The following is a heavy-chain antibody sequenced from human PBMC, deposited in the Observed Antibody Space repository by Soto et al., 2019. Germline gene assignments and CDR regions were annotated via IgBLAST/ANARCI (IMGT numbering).Heavy chain of an antibody. CDR1: GFTFSSYV. J-gene: IGHJ4*02. CDR2: ISGSGSMTYYT. V-gene: IGHV3-23*01. D-gene: IGHD3-9*01. CDR3: AKVMIPNDDMMLHY. Sequence: EVQLLESGGDLVQPGGSLRLSCAASGFTFSSYVMTWVRQAPGKGLEWVSSISGSGSMTYYTNYADSVKGRFTISRDNSKNPLYLQMSSLRAEDTAVYYCAKVMIPNDDMMLHYWGQGTLVTVSS.